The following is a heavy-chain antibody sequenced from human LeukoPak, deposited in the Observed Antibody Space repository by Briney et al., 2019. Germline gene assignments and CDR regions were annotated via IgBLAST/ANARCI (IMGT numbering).Heavy chain of an antibody. CDR1: GYTFTGYY. V-gene: IGHV1-2*02. J-gene: IGHJ4*02. CDR2: INPNSGGT. CDR3: ARGARGYSSGWPLGY. Sequence: ASVKVSCKASGYTFTGYYMQWVRQAPGQGLEWMGWINPNSGGTNYAQKFQGRVTMTRDTSINTAYMELSKLRSDDTAVYYCARGARGYSSGWPLGYWGQGTLVTVSS. D-gene: IGHD6-19*01.